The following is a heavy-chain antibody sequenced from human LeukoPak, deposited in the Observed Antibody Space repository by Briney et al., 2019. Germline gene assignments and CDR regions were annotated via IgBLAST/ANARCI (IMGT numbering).Heavy chain of an antibody. Sequence: SQTLSLTCTVSGGSISSGDYYWSWIRQPPGKGLEWIGHIYYSGSTYYNPSLKSRVTISVDTSKNQFSLKLSSVTAADTAVYYCAARSVVPAATSFDYWGQGTLVTVSS. V-gene: IGHV4-30-4*01. D-gene: IGHD2-2*01. CDR3: AARSVVPAATSFDY. J-gene: IGHJ4*02. CDR1: GGSISSGDYY. CDR2: IYYSGST.